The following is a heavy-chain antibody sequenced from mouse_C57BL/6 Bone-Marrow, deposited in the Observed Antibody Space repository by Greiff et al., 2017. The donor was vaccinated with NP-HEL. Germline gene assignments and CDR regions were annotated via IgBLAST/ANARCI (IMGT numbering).Heavy chain of an antibody. D-gene: IGHD2-5*01. V-gene: IGHV1-39*01. CDR1: GYSFTDYN. Sequence: VQLQQSGPELVKPGASVKISCKASGYSFTDYNMNWVKQSNGKSLEWIGVINPNYGNNSYNQKFKGKATLTVDQSSSTAYMQLNSLTSEDSAVYYCARDRELYYSNFYWYFDVWGTGTTVTVSS. CDR2: INPNYGNN. J-gene: IGHJ1*03. CDR3: ARDRELYYSNFYWYFDV.